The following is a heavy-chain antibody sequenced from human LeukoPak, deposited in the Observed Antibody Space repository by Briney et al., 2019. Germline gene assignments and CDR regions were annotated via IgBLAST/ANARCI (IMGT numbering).Heavy chain of an antibody. CDR3: ARLYCSGGSCYQDDY. CDR2: IDPSDSYT. J-gene: IGHJ4*02. V-gene: IGHV5-10-1*01. CDR1: AYSFASYW. D-gene: IGHD2-15*01. Sequence: GESLKISCKGSAYSFASYWISWVRQMPGKGLEWMGRIDPSDSYTNYSPSFQGHVTISADKSISTAYLQWSSLKASDTAMYYCARLYCSGGSCYQDDYWGQGTLVTVSS.